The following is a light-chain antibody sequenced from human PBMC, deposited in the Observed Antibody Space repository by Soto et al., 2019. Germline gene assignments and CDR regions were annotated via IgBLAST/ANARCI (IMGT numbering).Light chain of an antibody. CDR3: QHEYRCSQA. Sequence: VQMPQSPGALCVSVGSGVPSSCRASQTISSWLAWYQQKPGNAPKLLIYKASTLKSGVPSRFIGSGCGKEFTLAKSSLQPHDYAAVYCQHEYRCSQAFGPGTKVDIK. CDR1: QTISSW. J-gene: IGKJ1*01. CDR2: KAS. V-gene: IGKV1-5*03.